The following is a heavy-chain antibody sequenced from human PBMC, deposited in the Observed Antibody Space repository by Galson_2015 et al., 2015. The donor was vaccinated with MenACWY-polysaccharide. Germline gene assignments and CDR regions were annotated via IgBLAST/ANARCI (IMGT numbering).Heavy chain of an antibody. Sequence: SETLSLTCTVSSGSFTSGNYYWGWIRQPPGKGLEYIVTIYNDGRIYNSPSLKSRVSISVDTSKNQFSLKLTSVAAAGTAIYYCARGVGTTGFDSWGQGSLVTVSS. J-gene: IGHJ4*02. CDR3: ARGVGTTGFDS. CDR1: SGSFTSGNYY. CDR2: IYNDGRI. D-gene: IGHD1-26*01. V-gene: IGHV4-39*07.